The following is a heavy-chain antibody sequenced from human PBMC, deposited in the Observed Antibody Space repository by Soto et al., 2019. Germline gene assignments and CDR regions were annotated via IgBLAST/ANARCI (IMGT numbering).Heavy chain of an antibody. V-gene: IGHV4-34*01. Sequence: QVQLQQWGAGPLRPLETLSLTCGVSGGSFSGYYWAWIRQSPGKGLEWFGEINDRGSINYNPSLTSRVSISVDTSKNHYSLNLRSVTAADTAVYYCARESHDILTGPPWVWYFDLWGRGTLVTVSS. J-gene: IGHJ2*01. CDR1: GGSFSGYY. CDR2: INDRGSI. CDR3: ARESHDILTGPPWVWYFDL. D-gene: IGHD3-9*01.